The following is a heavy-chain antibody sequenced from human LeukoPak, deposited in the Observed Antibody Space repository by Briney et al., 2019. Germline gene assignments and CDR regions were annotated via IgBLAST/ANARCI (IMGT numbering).Heavy chain of an antibody. CDR2: ISYDGSNT. Sequence: GRSLRLSCAASGFTFSSYAMHWVRQAPGKGLEWVAVISYDGSNTYYADSVKGRFTISRDNSKNTLYLQMNSLRAEDTAVYYCARVRGIDSSGYPFDYWGQGTLVTVSS. CDR3: ARVRGIDSSGYPFDY. D-gene: IGHD3-22*01. V-gene: IGHV3-30-3*01. CDR1: GFTFSSYA. J-gene: IGHJ4*02.